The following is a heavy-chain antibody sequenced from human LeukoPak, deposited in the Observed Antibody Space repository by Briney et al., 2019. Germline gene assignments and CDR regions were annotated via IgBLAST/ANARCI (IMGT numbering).Heavy chain of an antibody. CDR3: ARGPPLFDP. V-gene: IGHV3-48*04. J-gene: IGHJ5*02. CDR1: GFTFSSYT. CDR2: IDLSGSTL. Sequence: GGSLRLSCAASGFTFSSYTMNWVRQAPGKGLEWVSYIDLSGSTLYYVDSVKGRFTISRDNSRNSLYLQMNSLRAEDTAVYYCARGPPLFDPWGQGTLVAVSS.